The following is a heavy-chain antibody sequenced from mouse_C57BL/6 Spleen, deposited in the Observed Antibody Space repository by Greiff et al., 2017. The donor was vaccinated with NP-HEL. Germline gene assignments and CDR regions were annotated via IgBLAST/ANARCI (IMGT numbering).Heavy chain of an antibody. CDR3: ARGGYYGPHV. Sequence: QVQLKQSGPELVKPGASVKISCKASGYSFTSYYIHWVKQRPGQGLEWIGWIYPGSGNTKYNEKFKGKATLTADTSSSTAYMQLSSLTSEDSAVYYCARGGYYGPHVWGTGTTVTVSS. CDR2: IYPGSGNT. J-gene: IGHJ1*03. D-gene: IGHD1-1*01. V-gene: IGHV1-66*01. CDR1: GYSFTSYY.